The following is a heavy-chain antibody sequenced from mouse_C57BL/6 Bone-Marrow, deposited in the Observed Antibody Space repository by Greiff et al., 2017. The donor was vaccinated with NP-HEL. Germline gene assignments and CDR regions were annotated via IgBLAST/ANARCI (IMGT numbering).Heavy chain of an antibody. J-gene: IGHJ2*01. Sequence: VQLQQSGAELVKPGASVKISCKASGYAFSSYWMNWVKQRPGKGLEWIGQIYPGDGDTNYNGKFKGKATLTADKSSSTAYMQLSSLTSEGSAVYVCARLRGVLRSFDYWGRGTTLTVSA. CDR2: IYPGDGDT. V-gene: IGHV1-80*01. D-gene: IGHD1-1*01. CDR3: ARLRGVLRSFDY. CDR1: GYAFSSYW.